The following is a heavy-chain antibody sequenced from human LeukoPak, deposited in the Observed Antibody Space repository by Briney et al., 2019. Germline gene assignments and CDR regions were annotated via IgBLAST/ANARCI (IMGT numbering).Heavy chain of an antibody. CDR3: ARGVDIVATTSPPFDY. CDR2: ISYDGSNK. CDR1: GFTFSNYA. V-gene: IGHV3-30-3*01. Sequence: PGGSLRLSCAASGFTFSNYAMHWVRQAPGKGLEWVAVISYDGSNKYYADSVKGRFTISRDNSKNTLYLQMNSLRAEDTAVYYCARGVDIVATTSPPFDYWGQGTLVTVSS. D-gene: IGHD5-12*01. J-gene: IGHJ4*02.